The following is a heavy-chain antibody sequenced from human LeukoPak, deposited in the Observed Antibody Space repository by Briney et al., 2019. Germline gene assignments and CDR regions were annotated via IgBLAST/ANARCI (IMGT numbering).Heavy chain of an antibody. CDR2: INRDGTEK. Sequence: PGGSLRLSCATSGFNFSDSRMTWVRQAPGKGLQWVANINRDGTEKHFLDSVGGRFTISRDNAKKSLYLLMNSLRPQDTAVYFCVRGDWYFESWGQGTLVTVSS. J-gene: IGHJ4*02. CDR1: GFNFSDSR. V-gene: IGHV3-7*04. CDR3: VRGDWYFES. D-gene: IGHD2-21*01.